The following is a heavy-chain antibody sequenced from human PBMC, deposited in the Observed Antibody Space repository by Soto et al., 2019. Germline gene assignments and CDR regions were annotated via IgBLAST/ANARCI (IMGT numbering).Heavy chain of an antibody. CDR2: ITPFSGDI. D-gene: IGHD1-26*01. Sequence: QMQLVQSGAEVKRTGSTVTVSCKALGNTFTYRYLHWVRQAPGQALEWMGWITPFSGDIHYAQKLQERSTITRDRSINTAYMRMSSLRPEDTAMYYCASGGAGAGPFTWELPDHWGQGTLVTVSS. CDR3: ASGGAGAGPFTWELPDH. CDR1: GNTFTYRY. J-gene: IGHJ4*02. V-gene: IGHV1-45*02.